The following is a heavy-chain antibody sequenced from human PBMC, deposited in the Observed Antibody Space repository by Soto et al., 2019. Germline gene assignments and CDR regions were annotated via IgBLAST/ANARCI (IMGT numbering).Heavy chain of an antibody. Sequence: QMQLVQSGTEVKKPGSSVRVSCKASGGTFSGNAITWVRQAPGQGLEWMGGIIPVSHRPKYAQKFQDRLTITADASTTTAYMELSSLRPEDTALYYCARDESSGGYWGPLDYWGQGTLVAVSS. CDR1: GGTFSGNA. V-gene: IGHV1-69*01. CDR3: ARDESSGGYWGPLDY. D-gene: IGHD1-26*01. J-gene: IGHJ4*02. CDR2: IIPVSHRP.